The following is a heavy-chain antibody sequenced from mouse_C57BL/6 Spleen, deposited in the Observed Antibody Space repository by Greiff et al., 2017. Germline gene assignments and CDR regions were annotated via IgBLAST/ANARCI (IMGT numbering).Heavy chain of an antibody. CDR3: ARGPYYYGSSLYWYFDV. J-gene: IGHJ1*03. CDR2: FHPYNDDT. D-gene: IGHD1-1*01. CDR1: GYTFTTYP. Sequence: QVQLQQSGAELVKPGASVKMSCKASGYTFTTYPIEWMKQNHGKSLEWIGNFHPYNDDTKYNEKFKGKATLTVEKSSSTFYLELSRLTSDDSAVYDCARGPYYYGSSLYWYFDVWGTGTTVTVSS. V-gene: IGHV1-47*01.